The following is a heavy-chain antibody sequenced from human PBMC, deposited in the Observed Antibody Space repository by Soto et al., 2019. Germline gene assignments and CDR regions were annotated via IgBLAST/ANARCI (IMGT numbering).Heavy chain of an antibody. Sequence: LSLTCTVSGGSISSGGYYWSWIRQHPGKGLEWIGYIYYSGSTYYNPSLKSRVTISVDTSKNQFSLKLSSVTAADTAVYYCARAYSSSRANFDYWGQGTLVTVSS. V-gene: IGHV4-31*03. CDR3: ARAYSSSRANFDY. CDR1: GGSISSGGYY. CDR2: IYYSGST. J-gene: IGHJ4*02. D-gene: IGHD6-13*01.